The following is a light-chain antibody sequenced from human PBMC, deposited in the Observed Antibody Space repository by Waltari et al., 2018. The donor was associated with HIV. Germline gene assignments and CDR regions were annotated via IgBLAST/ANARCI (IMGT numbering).Light chain of an antibody. CDR1: QSVSSN. V-gene: IGKV3-15*01. CDR3: QQYNNRPWT. J-gene: IGKJ1*01. Sequence: EIVMTQSPATLSVSTGARATLSCRASQSVSSNLAWYQQKPGQAPRLLIYGASTRAIGIPARFSGSGSGTEFTLTISSLQSEDFAVYYCQQYNNRPWTFGQGTKVEIK. CDR2: GAS.